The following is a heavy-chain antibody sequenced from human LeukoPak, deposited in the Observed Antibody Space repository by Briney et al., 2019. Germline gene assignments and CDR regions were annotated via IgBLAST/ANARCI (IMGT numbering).Heavy chain of an antibody. J-gene: IGHJ6*02. Sequence: PGGSLRLSCAASGFTFSSYAMCWVRQAPGKGLEWVSAISGSGGSTYYADSVKGRFTISRDNSKNTLYLQMNSLRAEDTAVYYCAKLLKLRSSGWSDNYYYYGMDVWGQGTTVTVSS. CDR3: AKLLKLRSSGWSDNYYYYGMDV. CDR1: GFTFSSYA. D-gene: IGHD6-19*01. V-gene: IGHV3-23*01. CDR2: ISGSGGST.